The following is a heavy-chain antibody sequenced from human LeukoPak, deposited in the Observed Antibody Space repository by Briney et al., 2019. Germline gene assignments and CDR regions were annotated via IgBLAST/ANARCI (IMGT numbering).Heavy chain of an antibody. CDR1: GGTFSTHA. CDR2: LIPIFALA. D-gene: IGHD2-2*01. Sequence: PLASVKVSCKASGGTFSTHAISWVRQAPGQGLEWMGGLIPIFALANYAQKFQGRLTITADESTNTAYLELSSLRFEDTAVYYCARAECSTTNCHTRIRNYYMDVWGTGTPVTVSS. J-gene: IGHJ6*03. V-gene: IGHV1-69*01. CDR3: ARAECSTTNCHTRIRNYYMDV.